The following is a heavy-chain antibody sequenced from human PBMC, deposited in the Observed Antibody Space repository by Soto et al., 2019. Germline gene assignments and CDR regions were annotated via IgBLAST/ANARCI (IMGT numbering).Heavy chain of an antibody. CDR3: ARGVYDILTGYYKSRGDYYYYGMDV. CDR1: CGSFIGYY. J-gene: IGHJ6*02. Sequence: TSETLSLTCAFYCGSFIGYYWSWIRQPPGKGLEWIGEINHSGSTNYNPSLKSRVTISVDTSKNQFSLKLSSVTAADTAVYYCARGVYDILTGYYKSRGDYYYYGMDVWGQGTTVTVSS. D-gene: IGHD3-9*01. CDR2: INHSGST. V-gene: IGHV4-34*01.